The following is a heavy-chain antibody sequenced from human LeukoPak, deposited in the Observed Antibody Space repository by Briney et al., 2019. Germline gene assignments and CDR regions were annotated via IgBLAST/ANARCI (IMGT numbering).Heavy chain of an antibody. CDR1: GGSFSGYY. CDR3: ARGPEMQDGYNYRY. D-gene: IGHD5-24*01. V-gene: IGHV4-34*01. J-gene: IGHJ4*02. Sequence: SETLSVTCAVYGGSFSGYYWSWIRQPLGKGLEWIGEINHSGSTNYNPSLKSRVTISVDTSKNQFTLKLSSVTAADTAVYHCARGPEMQDGYNYRYWGQGTLVTVSS. CDR2: INHSGST.